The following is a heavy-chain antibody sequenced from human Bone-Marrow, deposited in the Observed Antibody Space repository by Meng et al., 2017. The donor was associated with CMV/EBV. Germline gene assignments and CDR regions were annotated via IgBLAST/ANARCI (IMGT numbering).Heavy chain of an antibody. CDR2: IIPIFGTA. CDR1: GGTFSSYA. J-gene: IGHJ6*02. Sequence: PVKVSCKASGGTFSSYAISWVRQAPGQGLEWMGGIIPIFGTANYAQKFQGRVTITTDESTSTAYMELSSLRSEDTAVYYCARGVATIRGYYYYYGMDVWGQGTTVTVSS. CDR3: ARGVATIRGYYYYYGMDV. V-gene: IGHV1-69*05. D-gene: IGHD5-12*01.